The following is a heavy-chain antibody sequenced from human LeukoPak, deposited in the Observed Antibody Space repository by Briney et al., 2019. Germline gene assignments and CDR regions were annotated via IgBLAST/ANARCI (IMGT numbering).Heavy chain of an antibody. CDR1: GYTFTSYG. D-gene: IGHD6-19*01. CDR2: ISAYNGKT. CDR3: ARDAHRVAGPSSFDY. V-gene: IGHV1-18*01. J-gene: IGHJ4*02. Sequence: GASVKVSCKASGYTFTSYGISWVRQAPGQGLEWMGWISAYNGKTNYAQKLQGRVTMTTDTSTSTAYMELRSLRSDDTAVYYCARDAHRVAGPSSFDYWGQGTLVTVSS.